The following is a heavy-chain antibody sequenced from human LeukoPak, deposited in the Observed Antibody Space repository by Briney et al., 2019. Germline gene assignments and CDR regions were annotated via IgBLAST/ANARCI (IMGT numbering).Heavy chain of an antibody. J-gene: IGHJ3*02. D-gene: IGHD3-22*01. Sequence: GGSLNLPWEGFGSKISLYAWPGSAKAQGKGLDGRVVKGLNGRNQFYEESVKGRITISRDNSKSTLYLQMNNLRAEDTAVYYCARDADYSDSSGLAALDIWGQGTMVTVSS. CDR2: KGLNGRNQ. CDR3: ARDADYSDSSGLAALDI. CDR1: GSKISLYA. V-gene: IGHV3-33*01.